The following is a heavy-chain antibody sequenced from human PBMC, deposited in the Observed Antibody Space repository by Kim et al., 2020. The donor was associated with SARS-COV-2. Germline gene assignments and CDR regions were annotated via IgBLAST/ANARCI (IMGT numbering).Heavy chain of an antibody. CDR2: GNRNT. D-gene: IGHD2-8*02. Sequence: GNRNTIYSQKFQGRVTFTTDTSASTVYMELSFLRSEDSAVYYCLVGFYFDYWGQGTLVTVSS. V-gene: IGHV1-3*01. CDR3: LVGFYFDY. J-gene: IGHJ4*02.